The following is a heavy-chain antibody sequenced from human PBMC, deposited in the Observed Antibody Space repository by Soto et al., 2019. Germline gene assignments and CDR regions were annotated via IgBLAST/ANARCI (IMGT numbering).Heavy chain of an antibody. CDR2: ISSSSSYI. V-gene: IGHV3-11*06. CDR1: GFPFSDYY. J-gene: IGHJ4*02. Sequence: PWGSLRLSCAASGFPFSDYYMSWIRQAPGKGLEWVSYISSSSSYIYYADSVKGRFTISRDNAKNSLYLQMNSLRAEDTAVYYCATGEYYYDSSGYYYCWGQGTLVTLSS. D-gene: IGHD3-22*01. CDR3: ATGEYYYDSSGYYYC.